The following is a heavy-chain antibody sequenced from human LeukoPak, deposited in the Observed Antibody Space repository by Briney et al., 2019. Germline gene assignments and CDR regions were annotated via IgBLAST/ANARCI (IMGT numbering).Heavy chain of an antibody. CDR2: ISGSGGST. CDR1: GFTFSSYA. Sequence: EGSLRLSCAASGFTFSSYAMSWVRQAPGKGLEWVSAISGSGGSTYYADSVKGRFTNSRDNSKNTLYLQMNRLRAEVTAVYYCAKDYRGWPTFDYWGQGTLVTVSS. J-gene: IGHJ4*02. V-gene: IGHV3-23*01. D-gene: IGHD6-19*01. CDR3: AKDYRGWPTFDY.